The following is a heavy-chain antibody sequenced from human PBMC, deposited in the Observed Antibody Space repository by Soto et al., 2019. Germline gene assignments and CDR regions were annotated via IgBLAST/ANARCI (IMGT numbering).Heavy chain of an antibody. J-gene: IGHJ4*02. Sequence: ASVKVSCKASGYSFTSTGICWVRQAPGQGPEWMGWTSTFNGEAKYAQKPQGRVTMTTDTSTTTAYMELRSLTSDDTAVYYCARDLDGSGSYFTDYWGQGTLVTVSS. CDR3: ARDLDGSGSYFTDY. D-gene: IGHD3-10*01. CDR1: GYSFTSTG. V-gene: IGHV1-18*01. CDR2: TSTFNGEA.